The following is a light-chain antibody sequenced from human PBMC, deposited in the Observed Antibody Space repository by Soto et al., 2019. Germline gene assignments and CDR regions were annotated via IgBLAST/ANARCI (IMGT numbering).Light chain of an antibody. J-gene: IGKJ4*01. V-gene: IGKV3-11*01. CDR3: QQRTNWLT. CDR1: QSVGIY. Sequence: PGESATLSCRASQSVGIYLAWYQQKPGQAPRLLIYDASKRATGIPPRFSGSGSGTDFTLTISSLEPEDFAVYYCQQRTNWLTFGGGTKVEIK. CDR2: DAS.